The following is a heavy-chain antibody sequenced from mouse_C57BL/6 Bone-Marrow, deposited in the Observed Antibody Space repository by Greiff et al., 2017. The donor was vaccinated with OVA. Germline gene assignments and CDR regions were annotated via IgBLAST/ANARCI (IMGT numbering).Heavy chain of an antibody. CDR1: GFNIKDDY. D-gene: IGHD1-1*01. CDR2: IDPENGDT. J-gene: IGHJ3*01. CDR3: TTGYYYGSSYWFAY. V-gene: IGHV14-4*01. Sequence: EVQLQQSGAELVRPGASVKLSCTASGFNIKDDYMHWVKQRPEQGLEWIGWIDPENGDTEYASKFQGKATITADTSSNTAYLQLSSLTSEDTAVYYCTTGYYYGSSYWFAYWGQGTLVTVSA.